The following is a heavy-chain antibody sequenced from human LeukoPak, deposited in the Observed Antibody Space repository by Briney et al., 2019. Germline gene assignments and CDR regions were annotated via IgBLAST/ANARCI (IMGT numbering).Heavy chain of an antibody. CDR2: ISTSSSHI. V-gene: IGHV3-21*01. Sequence: PGGSLRLSCAASGFTFSTYSMNWVRQAPGKGLEWVSSISTSSSHIYYADSVKGRFTISRDNAKNSLYLQMHSLRAEDTAVYYRARDYDEDYWGQGTLVTVSS. J-gene: IGHJ4*02. CDR3: ARDYDEDY. D-gene: IGHD5-12*01. CDR1: GFTFSTYS.